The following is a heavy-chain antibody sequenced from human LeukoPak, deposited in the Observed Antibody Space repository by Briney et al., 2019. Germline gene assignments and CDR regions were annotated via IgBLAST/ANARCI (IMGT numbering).Heavy chain of an antibody. Sequence: GGSLRLSCAASGFTFSSYSMNWVRQAPGKGLEWVSYISSSSSTIYYADSVKGRFTISRDNAKNSLYLRMNSLRAEDTAVYYCARADLGRYCSSTSCTNFDYWGQGTLVTVSS. CDR1: GFTFSSYS. CDR2: ISSSSSTI. CDR3: ARADLGRYCSSTSCTNFDY. V-gene: IGHV3-48*01. D-gene: IGHD2-2*01. J-gene: IGHJ4*02.